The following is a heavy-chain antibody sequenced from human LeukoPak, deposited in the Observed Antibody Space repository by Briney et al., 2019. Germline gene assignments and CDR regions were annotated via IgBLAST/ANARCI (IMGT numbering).Heavy chain of an antibody. J-gene: IGHJ5*02. V-gene: IGHV3-66*02. CDR1: GFTVSSNY. CDR2: IYSGGST. Sequence: GGSLRLSCTASGFTVSSNYMSWVRQAPGKGLEWVSVIYSGGSTYYADSVKGRFTISRDNSKNTLYLQMNSLRAEDTAVYYCAKDVATMVPRDYNWFDPWGQGTLVTVSS. D-gene: IGHD3-10*01. CDR3: AKDVATMVPRDYNWFDP.